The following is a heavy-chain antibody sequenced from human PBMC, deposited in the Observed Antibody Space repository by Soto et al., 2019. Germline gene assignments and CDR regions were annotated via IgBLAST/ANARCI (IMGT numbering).Heavy chain of an antibody. J-gene: IGHJ3*02. CDR2: IYSGGST. CDR3: AREYPSVAGQPTGASAFDI. Sequence: GGSLRLSCAASGFTVSSNYMSWVRQAPGKGLEWVSVIYSGGSTYYADSVKGRFTISRDNSKNTLYLQMNSLRAEDTAVYYCAREYPSVAGQPTGASAFDIWGQGTMVTVSS. V-gene: IGHV3-66*01. CDR1: GFTVSSNY. D-gene: IGHD6-19*01.